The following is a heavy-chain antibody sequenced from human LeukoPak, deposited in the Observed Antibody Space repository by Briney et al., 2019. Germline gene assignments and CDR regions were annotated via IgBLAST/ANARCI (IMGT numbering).Heavy chain of an antibody. V-gene: IGHV4-59*01. J-gene: IGHJ6*03. D-gene: IGHD2-2*01. Sequence: SETLSLTCTVSGGSISSYYWSWIRQPPGKGLEWIGDIYYSESTNYNPSRKSGVSILVDTSKNDFSLKRSYVTAAETAAYYCTRVGVVPAAMRYHYYYMDVWGEGTTVTVSS. CDR3: TRVGVVPAAMRYHYYYMDV. CDR1: GGSISSYY. CDR2: IYYSEST.